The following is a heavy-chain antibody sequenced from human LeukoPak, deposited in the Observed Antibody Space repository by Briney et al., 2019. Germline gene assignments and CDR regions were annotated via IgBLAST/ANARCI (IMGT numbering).Heavy chain of an antibody. CDR1: GFTFSSYA. CDR3: AKVVWWSGSGHTDY. D-gene: IGHD2-8*02. J-gene: IGHJ4*02. V-gene: IGHV3-23*01. CDR2: ISGSGGST. Sequence: GGSLRLSCAASGFTFSSYAMSWVRQAPGKGLEWVSAISGSGGSTYYADSVKGRITISRDNSKNTLYLQMNSLRAEDTAVYYCAKVVWWSGSGHTDYWGREPWSPSPQ.